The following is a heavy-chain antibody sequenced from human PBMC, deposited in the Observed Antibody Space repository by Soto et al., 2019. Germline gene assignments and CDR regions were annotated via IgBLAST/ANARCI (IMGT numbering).Heavy chain of an antibody. V-gene: IGHV1-69*01. Sequence: QVQLVQSGAEVKKPGSSVKVSCKASGGTFSSYAISWVQQAPGQGLEWMGGIIPIFGTANYAQKFQGRVTITADESTSTAYMELSSLRSEDTAVYYCARVPYSSGWPTRVFFEYWGQGTLVTVSS. D-gene: IGHD6-19*01. J-gene: IGHJ4*02. CDR3: ARVPYSSGWPTRVFFEY. CDR2: IIPIFGTA. CDR1: GGTFSSYA.